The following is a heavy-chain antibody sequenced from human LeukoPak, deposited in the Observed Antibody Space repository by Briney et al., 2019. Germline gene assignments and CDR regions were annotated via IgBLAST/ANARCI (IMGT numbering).Heavy chain of an antibody. D-gene: IGHD2-2*01. CDR2: IRSKANSYAT. V-gene: IGHV3-73*01. J-gene: IGHJ4*02. CDR1: GFTFSGSA. Sequence: GGSLKLSCAASGFTFSGSAMHWVRQASGKGLEWVGRIRSKANSYATAYAASVKGRFTISRDDSKNTAYLQMNSLKTEDTVVYYCTRPYCSSTSCYGADYWGQGTLVTVSS. CDR3: TRPYCSSTSCYGADY.